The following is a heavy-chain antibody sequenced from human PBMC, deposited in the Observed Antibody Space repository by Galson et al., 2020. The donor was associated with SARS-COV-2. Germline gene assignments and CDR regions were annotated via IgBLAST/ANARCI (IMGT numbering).Heavy chain of an antibody. Sequence: GGSLRLSCAGSGFTFSDYSMNWVRRAPGKGLEWISYISSDIRTAYYADSVRGRFTISRDNAKNSVFLQMNSLRAEDTAVYYCSTDKSSWYYWGEGTLVTVSS. D-gene: IGHD6-19*01. CDR1: GFTFSDYS. CDR2: ISSDIRTA. V-gene: IGHV3-48*01. CDR3: STDKSSWYY. J-gene: IGHJ4*02.